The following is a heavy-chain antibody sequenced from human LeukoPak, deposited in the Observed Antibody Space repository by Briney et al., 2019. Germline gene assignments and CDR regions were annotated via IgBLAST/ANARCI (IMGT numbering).Heavy chain of an antibody. Sequence: GGSLRLSCAASGFTFSSYSMIWVRQAPGKGLEWVSYISSSSSTIYYADSVKGRFTISRDNAKNSLYLQMNSLRAEDTAMYYCARAVGYCSSSICYRFDYWGQGTLVTVSS. J-gene: IGHJ4*02. CDR1: GFTFSSYS. D-gene: IGHD2-2*01. CDR3: ARAVGYCSSSICYRFDY. V-gene: IGHV3-48*01. CDR2: ISSSSSTI.